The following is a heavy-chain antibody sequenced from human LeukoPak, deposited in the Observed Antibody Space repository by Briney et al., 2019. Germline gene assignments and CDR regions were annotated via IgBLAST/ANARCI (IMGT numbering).Heavy chain of an antibody. D-gene: IGHD3-10*01. J-gene: IGHJ3*02. CDR1: GGSISSYY. Sequence: NPSETLSLTCTVSGGSISSYYWSWIRQPPGKGLEWIGYLYYSGSTNSNPSLKSRVTMLVDTSKNQFSLKLRSVTAADTAVYYCARGGSGISNAFDIWGQGTMVTVSS. CDR2: LYYSGST. CDR3: ARGGSGISNAFDI. V-gene: IGHV4-59*01.